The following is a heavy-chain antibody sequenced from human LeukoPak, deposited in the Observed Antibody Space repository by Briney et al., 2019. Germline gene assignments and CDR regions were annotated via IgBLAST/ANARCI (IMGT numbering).Heavy chain of an antibody. Sequence: PSETLSLTCSVSDDSITMYYWTWIRQPPGKGLEWIGSIYHSGSTYYNPSLKSRVTISVDTSKNQFSLRLSSLTAADTALYYCARDRIYYYHMDVWGKGTTVTVSS. D-gene: IGHD2-15*01. CDR1: DDSITMYY. J-gene: IGHJ6*03. V-gene: IGHV4-38-2*02. CDR3: ARDRIYYYHMDV. CDR2: IYHSGST.